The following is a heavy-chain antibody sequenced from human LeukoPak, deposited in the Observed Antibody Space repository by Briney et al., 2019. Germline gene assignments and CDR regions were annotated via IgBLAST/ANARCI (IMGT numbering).Heavy chain of an antibody. Sequence: SVKVSCKASGGTFSSCAISWLRQAPGQGLEWMGGIIPIFGTANYAQKFQGRVTITTDESTNTAYVELSSLRSEDTAVYYCARGDSSGAPLVYWGQGTLVTVSS. V-gene: IGHV1-69*05. CDR2: IIPIFGTA. CDR1: GGTFSSCA. D-gene: IGHD3-22*01. CDR3: ARGDSSGAPLVY. J-gene: IGHJ4*02.